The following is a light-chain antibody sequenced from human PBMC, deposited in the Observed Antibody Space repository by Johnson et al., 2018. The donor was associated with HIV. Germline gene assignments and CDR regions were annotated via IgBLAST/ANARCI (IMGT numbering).Light chain of an antibody. CDR3: GTWDTSLSARYV. CDR1: SSNVGNNY. Sequence: QSILTQPPSVSAAPGQKVTISCSGSSSNVGNNYVSWFQQLPGTAPKLLIYDNNKRPSRIPDRFSSSKSGTSATLGITGLQTGDEADYYCGTWDTSLSARYVFGTGTKVTVL. V-gene: IGLV1-51*01. CDR2: DNN. J-gene: IGLJ1*01.